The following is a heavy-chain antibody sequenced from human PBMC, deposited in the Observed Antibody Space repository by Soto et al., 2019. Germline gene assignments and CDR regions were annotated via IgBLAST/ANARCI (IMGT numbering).Heavy chain of an antibody. CDR3: ARERAVTGGTYYFDR. J-gene: IGHJ4*02. V-gene: IGHV3-33*01. D-gene: IGHD6-19*01. CDR2: LWYDGSNK. Sequence: TGGSLRLSCAASGFTFNTFGMHWVRQAPGKGPEWVALLWYDGSNKYYADSVKGRFTISRDNPRNTLYLQMNNLRVEDTAVYYCARERAVTGGTYYFDRWGQGTLVTVSS. CDR1: GFTFNTFG.